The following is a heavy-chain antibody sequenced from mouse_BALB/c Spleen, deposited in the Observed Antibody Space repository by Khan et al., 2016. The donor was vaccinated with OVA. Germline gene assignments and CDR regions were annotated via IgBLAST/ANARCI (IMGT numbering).Heavy chain of an antibody. CDR3: GSIRFYYRFSFFDY. Sequence: EVQLQESGPGLVKPSQSLSLTCTVTGYSITSDYAWNWIRQFPGNKLEWMGYISYSGSTSYNPSLESRISIIRDTSKKQFFLQLNSVTTEDTATYYCGSIRFYYRFSFFDYWGQGTTLTVSS. V-gene: IGHV3-2*02. D-gene: IGHD2-14*01. J-gene: IGHJ2*01. CDR1: GYSITSDYA. CDR2: ISYSGST.